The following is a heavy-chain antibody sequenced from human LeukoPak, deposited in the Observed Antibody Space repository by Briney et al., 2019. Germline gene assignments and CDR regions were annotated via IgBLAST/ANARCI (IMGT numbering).Heavy chain of an antibody. CDR1: GYSISSGYY. J-gene: IGHJ4*02. CDR3: ATPSSSWSEDFDY. D-gene: IGHD6-13*01. Sequence: SETLSLTCTVSGYSISSGYYWGWIRQPPGKGLEWIGSIYHSGSTYYNPSLKSRVTISVDTSKNQFSLKLSSVTAADTAVYYCATPSSSWSEDFDYWGQGTLVTVSS. CDR2: IYHSGST. V-gene: IGHV4-38-2*02.